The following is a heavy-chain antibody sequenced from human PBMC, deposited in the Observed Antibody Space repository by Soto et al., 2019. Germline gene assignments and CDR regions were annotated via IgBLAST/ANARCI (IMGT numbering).Heavy chain of an antibody. V-gene: IGHV3-30*18. CDR2: ISYDGSNK. CDR1: GFTFSSYG. CDR3: AKDAHTYYYGSGSYYNYYYYYGMDV. D-gene: IGHD3-10*01. Sequence: TGGSLRLSCAASGFTFSSYGMHWVRQAPGKGLEWVAVISYDGSNKYYADSVKGRFTISRDNSKNTLYLQMNSLRAEDTAVYYCAKDAHTYYYGSGSYYNYYYYYGMDVWGQGTTVTVSS. J-gene: IGHJ6*02.